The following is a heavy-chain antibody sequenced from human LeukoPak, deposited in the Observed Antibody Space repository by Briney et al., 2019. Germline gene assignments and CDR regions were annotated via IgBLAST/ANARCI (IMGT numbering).Heavy chain of an antibody. CDR1: GGSISSSSYY. J-gene: IGHJ3*02. D-gene: IGHD3-16*02. Sequence: SDTLSLTCTVSGGSISSSSYYWGWIRQPPGKGLEWIGSIYYSGSTYYNPSLKSRVTISVDTSKNQFSLKLSSVTAADTAVYYCARDYRSAFDIWGQGTMVTVSS. V-gene: IGHV4-39*07. CDR3: ARDYRSAFDI. CDR2: IYYSGST.